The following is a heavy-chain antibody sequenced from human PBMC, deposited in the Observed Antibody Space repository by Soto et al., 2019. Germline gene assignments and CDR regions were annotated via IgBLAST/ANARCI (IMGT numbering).Heavy chain of an antibody. Sequence: EMQLVQSGAEVKKPGESLRISCQGSGYTFTNYWINWIRQVPGKGLDYMGKIDPSDSFITYSPSFQVRVTISFDKSISTAYLQLTSLKASDTAIYYCARQRGPVTPAFDLWGQGTMVTVS. CDR2: IDPSDSFI. CDR1: GYTFTNYW. V-gene: IGHV5-10-1*03. J-gene: IGHJ3*01. CDR3: ARQRGPVTPAFDL. D-gene: IGHD4-17*01.